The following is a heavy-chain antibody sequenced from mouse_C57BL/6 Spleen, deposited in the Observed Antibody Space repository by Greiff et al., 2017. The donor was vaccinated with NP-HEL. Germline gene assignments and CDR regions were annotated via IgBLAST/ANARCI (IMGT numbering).Heavy chain of an antibody. CDR1: GFTFSDYG. Sequence: EVHLVESGGGLVKPGGSLKLSCAASGFTFSDYGMHWVRQAPEKGLEWVAYISSGSSTIYYADTVKGRFTISRDNAKNTLFLQMTSLRSEDTAMYYCARPLYGRSHYYAMDYWGQGTSVTVSS. V-gene: IGHV5-17*01. CDR2: ISSGSSTI. CDR3: ARPLYGRSHYYAMDY. D-gene: IGHD1-1*01. J-gene: IGHJ4*01.